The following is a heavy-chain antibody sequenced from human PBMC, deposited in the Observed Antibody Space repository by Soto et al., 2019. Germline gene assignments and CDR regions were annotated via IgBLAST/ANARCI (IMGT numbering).Heavy chain of an antibody. CDR1: GYSFTSYW. J-gene: IGHJ6*03. D-gene: IGHD4-4*01. Sequence: GESLKISCKGSGYSFTSYWIGWVRQMPGKGLEWMGIIYPGDSDNRYSPSFQGQVTNSADNSISTAYLQRSSRKDSDTAMYYCARWGIDGPTVTTEPHYYYYIDVWGKGTTVTVSS. CDR2: IYPGDSDN. CDR3: ARWGIDGPTVTTEPHYYYYIDV. V-gene: IGHV5-51*01.